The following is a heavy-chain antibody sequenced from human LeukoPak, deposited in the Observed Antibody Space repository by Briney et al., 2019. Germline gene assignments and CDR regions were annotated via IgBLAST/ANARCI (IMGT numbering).Heavy chain of an antibody. V-gene: IGHV4-59*01. Sequence: SETLSLTCTVSGGSLSGFYWSWIRQPPGAGLEWIGYVYYSGSTTYNPSLKSRVTISVDTSKNQFSLRLGSVTAADTAVYYCAREYYYGSGSPYGMDVWGQGTTVTVSS. CDR3: AREYYYGSGSPYGMDV. CDR2: VYYSGST. D-gene: IGHD3-10*01. CDR1: GGSLSGFY. J-gene: IGHJ6*02.